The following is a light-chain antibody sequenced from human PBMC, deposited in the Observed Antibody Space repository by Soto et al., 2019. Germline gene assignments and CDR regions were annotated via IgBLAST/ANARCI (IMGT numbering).Light chain of an antibody. Sequence: DIVMTQSPDSLAVSLGGRATINCKSSQSVFYSSNNKNYLAWYQQKPGQPPKLLISWASTRDSGVPDRVSGSGSGTDFRLTISSLQAEDVAVYYCQQYYSTPWTFGQGTKVEIK. V-gene: IGKV4-1*01. J-gene: IGKJ1*01. CDR1: QSVFYSSNNKNY. CDR3: QQYYSTPWT. CDR2: WAS.